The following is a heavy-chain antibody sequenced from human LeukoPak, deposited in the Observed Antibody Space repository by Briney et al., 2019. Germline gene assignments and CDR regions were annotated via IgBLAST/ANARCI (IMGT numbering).Heavy chain of an antibody. CDR2: IWYDGSNK. CDR1: GFTFNSYG. Sequence: QPGRSLRLSCAASGFTFNSYGMHWVRQAPGKGLEWVAVIWYDGSNKYYADSVKGRFTISRDNSKNTLYLQMNSLRAEDTAVYYCATVAGRFYGSGSYRGLDCWGQGTLVTVSS. CDR3: ATVAGRFYGSGSYRGLDC. J-gene: IGHJ4*02. D-gene: IGHD3-10*01. V-gene: IGHV3-33*01.